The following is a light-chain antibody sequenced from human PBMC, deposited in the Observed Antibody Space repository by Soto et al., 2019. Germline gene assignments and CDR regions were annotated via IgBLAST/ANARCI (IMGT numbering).Light chain of an antibody. J-gene: IGKJ1*01. CDR3: QQYSTYPWT. CDR2: DAS. V-gene: IGKV1-5*01. Sequence: DIQMTQSPSTLSASVGDRFTMTCRASQSISSWLAWYQQKPGKAPKLLIYDASTLDSGAPSRFSGSGSGTEFTLSISSLQPDDFATYYCQQYSTYPWTFGQGTKVDIK. CDR1: QSISSW.